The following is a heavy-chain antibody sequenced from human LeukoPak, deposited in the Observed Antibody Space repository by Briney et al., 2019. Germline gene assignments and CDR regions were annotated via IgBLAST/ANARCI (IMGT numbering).Heavy chain of an antibody. V-gene: IGHV1-69*13. D-gene: IGHD3-9*01. J-gene: IGHJ6*04. CDR2: IIPIFGTA. CDR3: AREKKYDILTGYSDYYYYYGMDV. Sequence: ASVKVSCKASGGTFSSYAISWVRQAPGQELEWMGGIIPIFGTANYAQKFQGRVTITADESTSTAYMEPSSLRSEDTAVYYCAREKKYDILTGYSDYYYYYGMDVWGKGTTVTVFS. CDR1: GGTFSSYA.